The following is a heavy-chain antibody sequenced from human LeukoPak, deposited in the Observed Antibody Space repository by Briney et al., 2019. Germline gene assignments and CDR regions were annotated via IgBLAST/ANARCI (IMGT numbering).Heavy chain of an antibody. CDR3: ARDRGYSNFDY. J-gene: IGHJ4*02. D-gene: IGHD3-10*01. V-gene: IGHV3-7*01. Sequence: PGGSLRLSCAASGFTFSSYWMSWVRQAPGKGLEWVANINQDESEKNYVDSVKGRFTIPRDNAQNSLYLQVNSLRAEDTAVYFCARDRGYSNFDYWGQGTLVTVSS. CDR2: INQDESEK. CDR1: GFTFSSYW.